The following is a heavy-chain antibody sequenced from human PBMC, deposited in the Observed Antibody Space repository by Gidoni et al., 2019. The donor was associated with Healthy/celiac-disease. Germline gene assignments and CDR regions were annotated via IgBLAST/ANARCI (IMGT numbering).Heavy chain of an antibody. CDR3: ATRDCSSTSCYSGYYYYYMDV. CDR1: GFTFSSYA. Sequence: EVQLLESGGGLVQPGGSLRLSCEDYGFTFSSYAMRWVRQAPGNGVAWVSAISGSGGSTYYADSVKGRFTISRDNSKNTLYLQMNSLRAEDTAVYYCATRDCSSTSCYSGYYYYYMDVWGKGTTVTVSS. CDR2: ISGSGGST. V-gene: IGHV3-23*01. J-gene: IGHJ6*03. D-gene: IGHD2-2*01.